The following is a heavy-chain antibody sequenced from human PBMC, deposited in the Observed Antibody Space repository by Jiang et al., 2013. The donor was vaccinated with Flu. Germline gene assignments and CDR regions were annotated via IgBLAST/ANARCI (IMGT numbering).Heavy chain of an antibody. D-gene: IGHD6-13*01. J-gene: IGHJ5*02. CDR1: GGSISSSSYY. V-gene: IGHV4-39*07. Sequence: GSGLVKPSETLSLTCTVSGGSISSSSYYWGWIRQPPGKGLEWIGSIYYSGSTYYNPSLKSRVTISVDTSKNQFSLKLSSVTAADTAVYYCARRLQQLPENWFDPWGQGT. CDR3: ARRLQQLPENWFDP. CDR2: IYYSGST.